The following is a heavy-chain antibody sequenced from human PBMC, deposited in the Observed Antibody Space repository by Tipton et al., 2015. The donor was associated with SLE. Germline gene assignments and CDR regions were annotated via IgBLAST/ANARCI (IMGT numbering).Heavy chain of an antibody. V-gene: IGHV4-59*08. CDR2: IYYSGST. Sequence: TLSLTCTVSGGSISSYYWSWIRQPPGKGLEWIGSIYYSGSTYYNPSLKSRVTISVDTSKNQFSLKLSSVTAADTAVYYCARQAWGRRTGNFYFHYWGQGTLVTVSS. CDR3: ARQAWGRRTGNFYFHY. CDR1: GGSISSYY. D-gene: IGHD4-23*01. J-gene: IGHJ4*02.